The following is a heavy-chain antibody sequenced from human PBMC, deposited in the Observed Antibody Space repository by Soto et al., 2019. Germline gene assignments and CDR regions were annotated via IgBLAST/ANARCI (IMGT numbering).Heavy chain of an antibody. D-gene: IGHD3-22*01. J-gene: IGHJ4*02. Sequence: ESGPTLVNPTQTLTLTCTFSGFSLSTSGMRVSWIRQPPGKALEWLARIDWDDDKFYSTSLKTRLTISKDTSKNQVVLTMTNMDPVDTATYYCARTSGSQYYFDYWGQGTLVTVSS. V-gene: IGHV2-70*04. CDR1: GFSLSTSGMR. CDR2: IDWDDDK. CDR3: ARTSGSQYYFDY.